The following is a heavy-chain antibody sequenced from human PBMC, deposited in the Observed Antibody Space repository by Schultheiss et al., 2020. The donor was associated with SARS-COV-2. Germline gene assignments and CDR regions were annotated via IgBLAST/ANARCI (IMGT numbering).Heavy chain of an antibody. CDR1: GFTFSSYG. D-gene: IGHD4-17*01. J-gene: IGHJ3*02. CDR3: ARDRVVATVTYIDAFDI. CDR2: ISYDGSNK. Sequence: GGSLRLSCAASGFTFSSYGMHWVRQAPGKGLEWVAVISYDGSNKYYADSVKGRFTISRDNAKNSLYLQMNSLRAEDTAVYYCARDRVVATVTYIDAFDIWGQGTMVTVSS. V-gene: IGHV3-33*05.